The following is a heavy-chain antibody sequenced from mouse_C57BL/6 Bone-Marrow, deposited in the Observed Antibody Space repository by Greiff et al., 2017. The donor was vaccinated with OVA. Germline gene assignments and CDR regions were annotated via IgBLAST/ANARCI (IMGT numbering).Heavy chain of an antibody. Sequence: QVQLQQPGAELVKPGASVKLSCKASGYTFTSYWMQWVKQRPGQGLEWIGEIDPSDSYTNYNQKFKGKATLTVDTSSSTAYMQLSSLTSEDSAVYYCARDHYYYGSRGAMDYWGQGTSVTVSS. CDR1: GYTFTSYW. J-gene: IGHJ4*01. CDR3: ARDHYYYGSRGAMDY. V-gene: IGHV1-50*01. D-gene: IGHD1-1*01. CDR2: IDPSDSYT.